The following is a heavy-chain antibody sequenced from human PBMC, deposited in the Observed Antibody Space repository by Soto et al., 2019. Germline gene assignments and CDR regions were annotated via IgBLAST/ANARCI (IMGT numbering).Heavy chain of an antibody. CDR2: IYWDDDK. Sequence: QITLRESGPTRVRPTQPLTLTCDFSGFSLTTSGVGVAWIRQSPGKAPEWLAVIYWDDDKRYSPTLKSRLTITKDTPNNQVVLTMTSLDPVDTGTYYCAHRALYSGSYWDGGYFDTWGQGTPVTVSS. V-gene: IGHV2-5*02. CDR3: AHRALYSGSYWDGGYFDT. J-gene: IGHJ4*02. D-gene: IGHD1-26*01. CDR1: GFSLTTSGVG.